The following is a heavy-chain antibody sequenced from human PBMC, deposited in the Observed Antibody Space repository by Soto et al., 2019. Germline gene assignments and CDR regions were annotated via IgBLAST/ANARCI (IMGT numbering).Heavy chain of an antibody. V-gene: IGHV3-48*02. CDR1: GFIVSKYS. CDR3: AREDRPGTRRFEY. D-gene: IGHD1-7*01. Sequence: GGYLRLSCGASGFIVSKYSMNCVRKAQGKGLEWLSYIRSNSVTIYYADSVRGRCTIFRDNPKHSLYLQMNSLRDEDTAVYDCAREDRPGTRRFEYWGQG. CDR2: IRSNSVTI. J-gene: IGHJ4*02.